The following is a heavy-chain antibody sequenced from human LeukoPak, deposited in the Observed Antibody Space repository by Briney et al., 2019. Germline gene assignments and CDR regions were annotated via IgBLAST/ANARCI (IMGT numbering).Heavy chain of an antibody. D-gene: IGHD3-9*01. CDR3: AERAVVIQFILVVFHKEAYYFES. V-gene: IGHV3-23*01. J-gene: IGHJ4*02. CDR2: VRDSGGST. Sequence: GGSLTLSCTVSGIPLSNYGMSWVRQAAGRGRECVAGVRDSGGSTNYADSVKGRFPIPRDNPKNTLYLQNNSDRRVDTAFYFWAERAVVIQFILVVFHKEAYYFESWGQGALVTVSS. CDR1: GIPLSNYG.